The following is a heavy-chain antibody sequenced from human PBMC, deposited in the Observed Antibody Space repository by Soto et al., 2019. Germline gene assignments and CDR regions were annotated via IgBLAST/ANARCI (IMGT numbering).Heavy chain of an antibody. D-gene: IGHD3-22*01. CDR3: AKETYYYDSSGYSTNWYFDL. CDR1: GFTFSSYA. Sequence: ESGGGLVQPGGSLRLSCAASGFTFSSYAMSWVRQAPGKGLEWVSAISGSGGSTYYADSVKGRFTISRDNSKNTLYLQMNSLRAEDTALYYCAKETYYYDSSGYSTNWYFDLWGRGTLVTVSS. V-gene: IGHV3-23*01. J-gene: IGHJ2*01. CDR2: ISGSGGST.